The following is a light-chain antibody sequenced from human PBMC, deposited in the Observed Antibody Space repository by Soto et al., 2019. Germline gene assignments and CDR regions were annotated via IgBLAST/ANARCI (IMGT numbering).Light chain of an antibody. CDR2: GAS. J-gene: IGKJ1*01. CDR3: QQYNKWPTWT. CDR1: QSVSSN. Sequence: EIVITQSPATLSVSPGERATLSCSASQSVSSNLAWYQQKPGQATRLLIYGASNRATGIPARLSGSGSGTEFNLKISSLQSEDFAVYYCQQYNKWPTWTFGQGTQVDIK. V-gene: IGKV3-15*01.